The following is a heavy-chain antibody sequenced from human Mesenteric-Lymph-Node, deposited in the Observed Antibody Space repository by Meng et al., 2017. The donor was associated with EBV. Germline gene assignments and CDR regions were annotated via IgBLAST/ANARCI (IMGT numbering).Heavy chain of an antibody. CDR3: ARLIYSGNNYPTVFDY. Sequence: QVQRGGSGPGPVKPLEPLSPPGTALAIGRANYWSWTPQPPGKGLEWVGYIYYSGNTYYNPSLKSRLTMSIDTSKGQFSLKLASVTAADTAVYYCARLIYSGNNYPTVFDYWGQGTLVTVSS. D-gene: IGHD5-12*01. CDR1: AIGRANY. V-gene: IGHV4-30-4*01. J-gene: IGHJ4*02. CDR2: IYYSGNT.